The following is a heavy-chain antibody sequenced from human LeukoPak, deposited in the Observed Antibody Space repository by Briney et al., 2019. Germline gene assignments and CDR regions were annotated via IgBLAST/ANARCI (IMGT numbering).Heavy chain of an antibody. CDR2: IIPILGIA. Sequence: SVKVSCKASGGTFSSYAISWVRQAPGQGLEWMGRIIPILGIANYAQKFQGRVTITADRSTSTAYMELSSLRSEDTAVYYCARDLSGWYTNWFDPWGQGTLVTVSS. D-gene: IGHD6-19*01. CDR3: ARDLSGWYTNWFDP. J-gene: IGHJ5*02. V-gene: IGHV1-69*04. CDR1: GGTFSSYA.